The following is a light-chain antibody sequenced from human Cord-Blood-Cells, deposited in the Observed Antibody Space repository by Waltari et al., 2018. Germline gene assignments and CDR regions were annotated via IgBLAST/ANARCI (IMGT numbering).Light chain of an antibody. J-gene: IGKJ4*01. CDR1: QSVSSSY. Sequence: EIVLPQSPGTLSLPPGERAPLSCRASQSVSSSYLAWYQKKPGQARRLLIDGAPSRAAGIPDRFSGGGSGTFFTLIISRLEPEDFAVYCCKQYGSLLTFGGGTKVEIK. CDR2: GAP. V-gene: IGKV3-20*01. CDR3: KQYGSLLT.